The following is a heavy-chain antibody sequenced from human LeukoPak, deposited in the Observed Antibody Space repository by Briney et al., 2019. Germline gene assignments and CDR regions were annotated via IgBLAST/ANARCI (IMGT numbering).Heavy chain of an antibody. CDR3: ARGRTLKIADNWFDP. Sequence: ASVKVSCKASGYTFTGYYMHWVRQAPGQGLEWMGWINPNSGGTNYAQKFQGRATMTRDTSISTAYMELSSLRSEDTAVYYCARGRTLKIADNWFDPWGQGTLVTVSS. CDR2: INPNSGGT. D-gene: IGHD1-7*01. CDR1: GYTFTGYY. V-gene: IGHV1-2*02. J-gene: IGHJ5*02.